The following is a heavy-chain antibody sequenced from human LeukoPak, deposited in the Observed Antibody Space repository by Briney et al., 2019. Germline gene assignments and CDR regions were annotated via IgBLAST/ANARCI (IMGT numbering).Heavy chain of an antibody. J-gene: IGHJ5*02. V-gene: IGHV1-2*02. CDR3: ARVLDSSGNNWFDP. Sequence: ASVKVPCKASGYTFTGYYMHWVRQAPGQGLEWMGWINPNSGGTNYAQKFQGRVTMTRDTSISTAYMELSRLRSDDTAVYYCARVLDSSGNNWFDPWGQGTLVTVSS. D-gene: IGHD3-22*01. CDR1: GYTFTGYY. CDR2: INPNSGGT.